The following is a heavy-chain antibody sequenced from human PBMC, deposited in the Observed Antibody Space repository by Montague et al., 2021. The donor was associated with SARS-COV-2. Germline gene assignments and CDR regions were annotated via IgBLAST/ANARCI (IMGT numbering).Heavy chain of an antibody. J-gene: IGHJ3*02. Sequence: SETLSLTCTDSGGSITRNYYWGWIRQPPGKGLEWVGNIYYSGTTFINPSLESRVTISVDASKNQFSLNLTSVTAADTAVYYCARPLVRGVPEAFDIWGQGALVIVSS. CDR1: GGSITRNYY. CDR2: IYYSGTT. D-gene: IGHD3-10*01. CDR3: ARPLVRGVPEAFDI. V-gene: IGHV4-39*01.